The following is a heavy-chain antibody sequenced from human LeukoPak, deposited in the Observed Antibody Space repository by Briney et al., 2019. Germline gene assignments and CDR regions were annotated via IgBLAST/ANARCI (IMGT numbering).Heavy chain of an antibody. V-gene: IGHV4-59*01. CDR1: GDPIRSSY. Sequence: PSETLSLTCTVSGDPIRSSYWSWIRQPPGKGLEWIGYIYYTGTTTYNPSLKSRVTISIDTSKNQFSLKLTSATAADTAVYYCARGDDYKSTLFDYWGQGTLVTVSS. CDR2: IYYTGTT. CDR3: ARGDDYKSTLFDY. J-gene: IGHJ4*02. D-gene: IGHD5-12*01.